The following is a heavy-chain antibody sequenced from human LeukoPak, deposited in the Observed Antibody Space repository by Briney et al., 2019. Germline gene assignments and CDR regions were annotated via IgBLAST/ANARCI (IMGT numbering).Heavy chain of an antibody. CDR1: GFTFSSYG. CDR3: AKDPTAAGNDNWFDP. V-gene: IGHV3-30*18. Sequence: PGRSLRLSCAASGFTFSSYGMHWVRQAPGKGLEWVAVISYDGSNKYYADSVKGRFTISRDNSKNTLYLQTNSLRAEDTAVYYCAKDPTAAGNDNWFDPWGQGTLVTVSS. J-gene: IGHJ5*02. CDR2: ISYDGSNK. D-gene: IGHD6-13*01.